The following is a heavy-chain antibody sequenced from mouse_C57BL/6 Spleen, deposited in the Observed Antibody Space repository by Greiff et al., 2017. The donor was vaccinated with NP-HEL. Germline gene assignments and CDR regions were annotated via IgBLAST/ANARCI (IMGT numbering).Heavy chain of an antibody. Sequence: EVQLVESGGGLVKPGGSLKLSCAASGFTFSDYGMHWVRQAPEKGLEWVAYISSGSGTIYYADTVKGRFTISRDNAKNTLFLQMTSLRSEDTAMYYCARLYYGSDYYAMDYWGQGTSVTVSS. CDR2: ISSGSGTI. CDR1: GFTFSDYG. CDR3: ARLYYGSDYYAMDY. V-gene: IGHV5-17*01. D-gene: IGHD1-1*01. J-gene: IGHJ4*01.